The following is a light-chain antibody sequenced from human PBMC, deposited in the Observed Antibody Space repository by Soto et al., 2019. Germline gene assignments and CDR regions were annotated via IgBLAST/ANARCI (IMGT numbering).Light chain of an antibody. CDR2: RNN. V-gene: IGLV1-47*01. CDR3: AAWDGSLSGVV. Sequence: QSVPTQPPSASGTPGQRVTISCSGSSSNVGSNYVYWYQQLPGTAPKILIYRNNQRPSGVPDRFSGSKSGTSASLAISGLRSEDEADYYCAAWDGSLSGVVFGGGTKVTVL. CDR1: SSNVGSNY. J-gene: IGLJ2*01.